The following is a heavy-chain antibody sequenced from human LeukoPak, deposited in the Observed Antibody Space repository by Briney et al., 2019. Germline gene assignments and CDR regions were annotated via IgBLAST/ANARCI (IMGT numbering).Heavy chain of an antibody. CDR2: IYYRGNT. CDR1: GDSISSYNYF. Sequence: SETLSLTCTVSGDSISSYNYFWGWIRQPPGKGREWVGSIYYRGNTYYNPSLKSRVTLSADTSKNQFSLKVTSVTAADTAVYYCARASSGYYWDFDYWGQGALVTVSS. CDR3: ARASSGYYWDFDY. V-gene: IGHV4-39*01. J-gene: IGHJ4*02. D-gene: IGHD3-22*01.